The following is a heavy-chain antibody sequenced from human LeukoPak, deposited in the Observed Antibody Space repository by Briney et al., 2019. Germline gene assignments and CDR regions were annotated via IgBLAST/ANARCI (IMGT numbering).Heavy chain of an antibody. V-gene: IGHV1-69*05. CDR2: IIPIFGTA. D-gene: IGHD3-3*01. J-gene: IGHJ6*03. CDR3: ARVTVGRYDFWNENYYYMDV. CDR1: GGTFSSYA. Sequence: ASVKVSCKASGGTFSSYAISWVRQAPGQGLEWMGGIIPIFGTANYAQKFQGRVTITTDESTSTAYMELSSLRSEDTAVYYCARVTVGRYDFWNENYYYMDVWGKGTTVTVSS.